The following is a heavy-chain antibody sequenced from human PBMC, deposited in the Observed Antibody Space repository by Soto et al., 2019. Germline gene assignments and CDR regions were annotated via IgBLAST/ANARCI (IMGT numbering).Heavy chain of an antibody. CDR3: ARVLTYYDFWSGYYLDY. CDR2: IIPILGTA. J-gene: IGHJ4*02. CDR1: GGTFSSYA. Sequence: GASVKVSCKASGGTFSSYAISWVRQAPGQGLEWMGGIIPILGTANYAQKLQGRVTMTTDTSTSTAYMELRSLRSDDTAVYYCARVLTYYDFWSGYYLDYWGQGTLVTVSS. V-gene: IGHV1-69*10. D-gene: IGHD3-3*01.